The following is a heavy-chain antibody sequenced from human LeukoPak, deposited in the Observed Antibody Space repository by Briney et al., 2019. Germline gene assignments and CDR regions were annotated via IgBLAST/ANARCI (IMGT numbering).Heavy chain of an antibody. CDR2: FDREDGET. D-gene: IGHD3-10*01. Sequence: ASVKVSCKVSGYTLTELSMHWVRQAPGNGLEGMGGFDREDGETIYAQKFQGRVTMTEDTSTDTAYMELSRLRSEDTAVYYCARDVVQIYYSGSGSYYNPPDIWGQGTMVTVSS. CDR1: GYTLTELS. CDR3: ARDVVQIYYSGSGSYYNPPDI. V-gene: IGHV1-24*01. J-gene: IGHJ3*02.